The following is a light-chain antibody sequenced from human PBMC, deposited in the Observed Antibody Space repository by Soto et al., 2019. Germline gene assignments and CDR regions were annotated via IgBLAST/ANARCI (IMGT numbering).Light chain of an antibody. V-gene: IGKV1-39*01. J-gene: IGKJ1*01. CDR1: QDIRSY. CDR2: ATS. CDR3: QQGYTSRWT. Sequence: DIQMTQSPSSLYASVGDRVTITCRAGQDIRSYLNWYQQKPGKAPQLLIYATSFLQIGVPSRFSASGSGTDFSLVITDLQLEDSATYYCQQGYTSRWTSGQGTKVDIK.